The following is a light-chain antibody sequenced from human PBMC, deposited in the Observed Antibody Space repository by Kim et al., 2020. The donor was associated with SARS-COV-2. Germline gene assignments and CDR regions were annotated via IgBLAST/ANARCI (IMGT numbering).Light chain of an antibody. CDR3: QAWDSSVV. V-gene: IGLV3-1*01. CDR1: KLGDKY. J-gene: IGLJ2*01. CDR2: QDS. Sequence: VSVSPGQTASITCSGDKLGDKYACWYQQKPGQSPVLVIYQDSKRPSGIPERFSGSNSGNTATLTISGTQALDEADYYCQAWDSSVVFGGGTKLTVL.